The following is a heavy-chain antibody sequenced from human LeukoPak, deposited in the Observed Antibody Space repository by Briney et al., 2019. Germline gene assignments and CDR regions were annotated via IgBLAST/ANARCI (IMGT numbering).Heavy chain of an antibody. J-gene: IGHJ4*02. CDR3: AREGGFYRPLDY. Sequence: SETLSLTCTVSGGSISSSSYYWGWIRQPPGKGLEWIGSIYYSGSTYYNPSLKSRVTISVDTSKNQFSLRLTSVTAADTAVYYCAREGGFYRPLDYSGQGTLVTVSS. V-gene: IGHV4-39*07. D-gene: IGHD3-3*01. CDR2: IYYSGST. CDR1: GGSISSSSYY.